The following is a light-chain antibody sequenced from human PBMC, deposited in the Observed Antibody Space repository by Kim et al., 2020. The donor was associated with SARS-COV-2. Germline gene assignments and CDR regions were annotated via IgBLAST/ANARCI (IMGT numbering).Light chain of an antibody. J-gene: IGKJ1*01. CDR1: QSVFSNY. Sequence: EVVLTQSPGTLSLSPGERATLSCRASQSVFSNYLAWFQPKPGRAPRLLIHGASTRATGIPDRFSGSGSGTDFTLTISRLELEDFAVYYCHQYGSSPWTFGQGTKVDIK. CDR3: HQYGSSPWT. CDR2: GAS. V-gene: IGKV3-20*01.